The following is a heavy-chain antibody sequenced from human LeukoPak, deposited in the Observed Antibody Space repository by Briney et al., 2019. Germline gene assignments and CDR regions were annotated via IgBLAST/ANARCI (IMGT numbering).Heavy chain of an antibody. J-gene: IGHJ4*02. D-gene: IGHD4/OR15-4a*01. Sequence: PGGSLRLSCTVSGFTVSSNSMSWVRQAPGKGLEWVSFIYSDNTHYSDSVKGRFTISRDNSKNTLYLQINSLRAEDTAVYYCARRAGAYSHPYDYWGQGTLVTVSS. V-gene: IGHV3-53*01. CDR2: IYSDNT. CDR1: GFTVSSNS. CDR3: ARRAGAYSHPYDY.